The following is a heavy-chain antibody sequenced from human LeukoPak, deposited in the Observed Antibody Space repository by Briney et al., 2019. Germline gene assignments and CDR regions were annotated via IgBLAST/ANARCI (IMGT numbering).Heavy chain of an antibody. CDR1: GFTFSSYA. V-gene: IGHV3-23*01. J-gene: IGHJ5*02. Sequence: GGSLRLSCAASGFTFSSYAMSRVRQAPGKGLEWVSAISGSGGSTYYADSVKGRFTISRDNSKNTLYLQMNSLRAEDTAVYYCAKDARQHIVVVAATVNWFDPWGQGTLVTVSS. CDR3: AKDARQHIVVVAATVNWFDP. CDR2: ISGSGGST. D-gene: IGHD2-15*01.